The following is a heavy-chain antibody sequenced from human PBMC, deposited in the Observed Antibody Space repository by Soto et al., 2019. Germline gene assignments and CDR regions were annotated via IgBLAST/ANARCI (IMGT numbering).Heavy chain of an antibody. J-gene: IGHJ4*02. V-gene: IGHV3-33*01. D-gene: IGHD3-22*01. Sequence: QVQLVESGGVVVQPGRSLRLSCAASGFTFSSYGMHWVRQAPGKGLEWVAVMLSEGGNQYYADSVKGRFTISRDNSKNTLYLQLNSVRVEDTAMYYCARDPPDDISGYYSLDYWGQGTLVTVSS. CDR3: ARDPPDDISGYYSLDY. CDR1: GFTFSSYG. CDR2: MLSEGGNQ.